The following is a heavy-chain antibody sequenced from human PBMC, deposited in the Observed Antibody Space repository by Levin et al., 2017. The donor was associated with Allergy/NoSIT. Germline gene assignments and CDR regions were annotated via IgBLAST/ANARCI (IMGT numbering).Heavy chain of an antibody. Sequence: GASVKVSCAASRFSFNIYGMHWVRQAPGKGLEWVSFISYDGSQKYYADSVKGRFTISRDNSQTTLYLQMDSLRTDDTAVYYCAKSGFDSYFYMDVWGKGTAVTVSS. J-gene: IGHJ6*03. CDR2: ISYDGSQK. CDR3: AKSGFDSYFYMDV. D-gene: IGHD5-12*01. CDR1: RFSFNIYG. V-gene: IGHV3-30*18.